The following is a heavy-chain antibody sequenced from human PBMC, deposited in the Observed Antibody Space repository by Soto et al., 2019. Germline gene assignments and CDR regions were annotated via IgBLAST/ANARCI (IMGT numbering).Heavy chain of an antibody. D-gene: IGHD3-10*01. CDR1: GGSISSYY. V-gene: IGHV4-59*01. CDR3: ARFPYYYGSGRWNYCGMDV. J-gene: IGHJ6*02. CDR2: IYYSGST. Sequence: SETLSLTCTVSGGSISSYYWSWIRQPPGKGLEWIGYIYYSGSTNYNPSLKSRVTISVDTSKNQFSLKLSSVTAADTAVYYCARFPYYYGSGRWNYCGMDVWGQGTTVTVSS.